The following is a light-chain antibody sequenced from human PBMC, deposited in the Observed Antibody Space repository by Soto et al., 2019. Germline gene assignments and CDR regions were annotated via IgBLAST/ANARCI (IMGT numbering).Light chain of an antibody. CDR2: KAS. CDR3: QQYYSYPWT. Sequence: DIQMTQSPSTLSASVGVRVTITCRASQSISSWLAWYQQKPGKAPKLLIYKASSLESGVPSRFSGSGSGTDFTLTISCLQSEDFATYYCQQYYSYPWTFGQGTKVDIK. J-gene: IGKJ1*01. CDR1: QSISSW. V-gene: IGKV1-5*03.